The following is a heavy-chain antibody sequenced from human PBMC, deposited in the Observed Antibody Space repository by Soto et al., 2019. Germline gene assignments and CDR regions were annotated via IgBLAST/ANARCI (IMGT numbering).Heavy chain of an antibody. J-gene: IGHJ6*04. D-gene: IGHD2-2*01. CDR1: GYTFTSYY. CDR2: INPSGGST. Sequence: ASVKVSCKASGYTFTSYYMHWVRQAPGQGLEWMGIINPSGGSTSYAQKFQGRFTMTRDTSTSTVYMELTSLRSEVTAVYYCASESLNCSSTSCHHPYYQYGMDVRGKGLTVPVS. CDR3: ASESLNCSSTSCHHPYYQYGMDV. V-gene: IGHV1-46*01.